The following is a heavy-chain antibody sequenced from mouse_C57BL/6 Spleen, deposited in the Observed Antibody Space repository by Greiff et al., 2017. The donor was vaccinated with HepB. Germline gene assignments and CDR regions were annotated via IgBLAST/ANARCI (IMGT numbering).Heavy chain of an antibody. CDR1: GFSLTSYG. J-gene: IGHJ2*01. CDR2: IWSDGST. V-gene: IGHV2-6-1*01. CDR3: ARQGTTGGWYYFDY. Sequence: VMLVESGPGLVAPSQSLSITCTVSGFSLTSYGVHWVRQPPGKGLEWLVVIWSDGSTTYNSALKSRLSISKDNSKSQVFLKMNSLQTDDTAMYYCARQGTTGGWYYFDYWGQGTTLTVSS. D-gene: IGHD1-1*02.